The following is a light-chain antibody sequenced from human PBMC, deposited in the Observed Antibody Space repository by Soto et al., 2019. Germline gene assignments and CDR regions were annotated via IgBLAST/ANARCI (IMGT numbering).Light chain of an antibody. CDR2: DAS. CDR1: QSVSRY. CDR3: QQRSNWPPIT. Sequence: EIVLTQSPGTLSLSPGERATLSCRASQSVSRYLAWYQQKPGQAPRLLIYDASNRATGIPARFSGSASGTDFTLSISSLEPEDFAVYYCQQRSNWPPITFGQGTRLEIK. J-gene: IGKJ5*01. V-gene: IGKV3-11*01.